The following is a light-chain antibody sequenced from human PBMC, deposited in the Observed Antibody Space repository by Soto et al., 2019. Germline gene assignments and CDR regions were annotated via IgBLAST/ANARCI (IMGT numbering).Light chain of an antibody. CDR1: SSNVGGYNF. Sequence: QSVLTQLASVSGSPGQSIAISCTGTSSNVGGYNFVSWYQQHPGKAPKLLIYEVNKRPSGVSNRFSGSKSDNTASLTISGLQAEDEADYYCCSYGGDRIFGGGTKLTVL. CDR2: EVN. V-gene: IGLV2-23*02. J-gene: IGLJ2*01. CDR3: CSYGGDRI.